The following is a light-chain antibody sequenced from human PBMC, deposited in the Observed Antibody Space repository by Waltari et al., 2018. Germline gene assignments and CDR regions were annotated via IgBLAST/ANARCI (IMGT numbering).Light chain of an antibody. V-gene: IGKV1-5*01. CDR3: QQYNSFWT. J-gene: IGKJ1*01. CDR1: QSINNW. CDR2: DAA. Sequence: DIQMTQSPSTLSASVGDRVTITCRASQSINNWLAWFQQKPGKAPKLLIYDAASLESGVPSRFSGSGSGTEFTLTISSLQTDDFATYYCQQYNSFWTFGQGTKVEIK.